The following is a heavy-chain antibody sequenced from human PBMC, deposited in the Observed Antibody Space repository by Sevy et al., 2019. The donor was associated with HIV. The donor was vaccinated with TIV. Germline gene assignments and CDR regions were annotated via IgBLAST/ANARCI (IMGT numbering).Heavy chain of an antibody. V-gene: IGHV3-15*01. CDR2: IKSKTDGGTT. D-gene: IGHD3-16*02. Sequence: GGSQRLSCAASGFTFSIAWMSWVRQTPGKGLEWVGRIKSKTDGGTTDYAAPVKGRFTISRDDSKNTLYLQMNNLKTEDTALYYCTIDGLFDPWGQGTLVTVSS. CDR3: TIDGLFDP. J-gene: IGHJ5*02. CDR1: GFTFSIAW.